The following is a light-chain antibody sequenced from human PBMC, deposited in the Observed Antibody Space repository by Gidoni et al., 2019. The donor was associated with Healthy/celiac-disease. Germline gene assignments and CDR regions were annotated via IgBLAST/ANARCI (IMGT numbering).Light chain of an antibody. J-gene: IGLJ2*01. CDR1: SSDVGGYNY. Sequence: HSALTPPAPESGSPGQPITSSCTGTSSDVGGYNYVSWYHQHPGTAPNLMIYEVGNRPSGVSTRFSGSKSGNTASLTISGLQAADEADYYCSSYTSSSTLEVVFGGGTKLTVL. CDR2: EVG. V-gene: IGLV2-14*01. CDR3: SSYTSSSTLEVV.